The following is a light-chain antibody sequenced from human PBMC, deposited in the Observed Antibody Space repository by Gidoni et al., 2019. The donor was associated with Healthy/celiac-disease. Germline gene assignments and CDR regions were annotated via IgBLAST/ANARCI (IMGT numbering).Light chain of an antibody. V-gene: IGKV1-5*03. CDR3: QQYNSCPLT. Sequence: DIQMTQSPYTLSASVGDRVTITCRASQSISSWLAWYQQKPGKAPKLLIYKASSLESGVPSRFSGSGSGTEFTLTISSLQPDDFATYYCQQYNSCPLTFGGGTKVEIK. CDR1: QSISSW. CDR2: KAS. J-gene: IGKJ4*01.